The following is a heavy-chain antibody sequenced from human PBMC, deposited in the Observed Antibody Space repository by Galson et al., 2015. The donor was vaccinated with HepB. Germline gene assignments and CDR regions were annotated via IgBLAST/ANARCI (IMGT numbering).Heavy chain of an antibody. V-gene: IGHV3-9*01. CDR3: AKDLTHFSYYSMDV. D-gene: IGHD3-10*01. CDR1: GFSFDDYA. Sequence: SLRLSCAASGFSFDDYAIHWVRHAPGKGLEWVSGISWNSGSIGYADSVKGRFTISRDNAKNSLYLQMNSLRPEDTALYYCAKDLTHFSYYSMDVWGQGTTVTVSS. CDR2: ISWNSGSI. J-gene: IGHJ6*02.